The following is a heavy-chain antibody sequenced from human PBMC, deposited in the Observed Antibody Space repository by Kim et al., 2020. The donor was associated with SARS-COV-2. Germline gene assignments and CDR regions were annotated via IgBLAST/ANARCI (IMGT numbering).Heavy chain of an antibody. J-gene: IGHJ6*01. CDR3: ARRQLISYYYYYGMDV. D-gene: IGHD1-1*01. CDR1: GFTFSISV. V-gene: IGHV3-23*01. Sequence: GGSLRLSCAASGFTFSISVMTWVRQAPGKGLEWVSGISSGNGGTTYYADSVKGRLTISRDNSKKMVFLQMNSLRAEDTAVYYCARRQLISYYYYYGMDV. CDR2: ISSGNGGTT.